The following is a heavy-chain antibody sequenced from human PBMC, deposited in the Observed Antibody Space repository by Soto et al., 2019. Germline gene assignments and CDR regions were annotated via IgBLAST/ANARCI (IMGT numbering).Heavy chain of an antibody. J-gene: IGHJ4*02. CDR2: ISGSGGTT. D-gene: IGHD6-6*01. CDR1: GFTFNHYG. V-gene: IGHV3-23*01. CDR3: AKVIVLGASTIEF. Sequence: EHLLESGGGLVQPGGSLTLSCAASGFTFNHYGMAWVRQAPGKGLEWVSVISGSGGTTYYADSVKGRFTISRDNSKSTVYFQMNSLRVEDTALYSCAKVIVLGASTIEFWGPGTLVTVSS.